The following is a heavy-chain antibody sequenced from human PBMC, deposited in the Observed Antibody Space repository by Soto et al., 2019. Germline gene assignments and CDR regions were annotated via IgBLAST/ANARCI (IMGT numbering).Heavy chain of an antibody. CDR2: IIPIFGTA. CDR1: GGTFSSYA. J-gene: IGHJ5*02. CDR3: ARDLDGNGGNSNWFDP. Sequence: SVKVSCKASGGTFSSYAISWVRQAPGQGLGWMGGIIPIFGTANYAQKFQGRVTITADESTSTAYMELSSLRSEDTAVYYCARDLDGNGGNSNWFDPRGQGTLVTVSS. D-gene: IGHD2-21*02. V-gene: IGHV1-69*13.